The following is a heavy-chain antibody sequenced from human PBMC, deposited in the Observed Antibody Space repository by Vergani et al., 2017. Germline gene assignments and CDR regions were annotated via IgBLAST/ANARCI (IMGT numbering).Heavy chain of an antibody. CDR3: AMWEPYYYYYMDV. V-gene: IGHV3-15*01. CDR2: IKSKTDGGTT. J-gene: IGHJ6*03. CDR1: GFTFSNAW. D-gene: IGHD1-26*01. Sequence: EVQLVESGGGLVKPGGSLRLSCAASGFTFSNAWMSWVRQAPGKGLEWVGRIKSKTDGGTTDYAAPVKGRFTISRDDSKNSLYLQMNSLKTEDTAVYYCAMWEPYYYYYMDVWGKGTTVTVSS.